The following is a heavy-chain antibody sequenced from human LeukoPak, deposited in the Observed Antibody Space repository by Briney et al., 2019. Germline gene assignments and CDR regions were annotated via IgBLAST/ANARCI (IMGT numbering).Heavy chain of an antibody. J-gene: IGHJ4*02. CDR2: ISSLTSFI. V-gene: IGHV3-21*01. Sequence: PGGSLRLSCTASGFTFSAFAMNWVRQAPGKGLEWVSSISSLTSFIFYADSVKGRFTISRDNAKNSLYLQMNSLRAEDTAVYYCARDWSGSYFLDYWGQGTLVTVSS. CDR1: GFTFSAFA. CDR3: ARDWSGSYFLDY. D-gene: IGHD1-26*01.